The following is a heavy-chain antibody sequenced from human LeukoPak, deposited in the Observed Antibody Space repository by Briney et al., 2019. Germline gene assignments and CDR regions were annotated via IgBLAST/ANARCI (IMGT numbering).Heavy chain of an antibody. CDR2: ISGSGGST. CDR1: GYTFSSYA. Sequence: GGSLRLSCAASGYTFSSYAMSWVRQAPGKGLEWVSAISGSGGSTYYADSVKGRFTISRDNSKNTLYLQMNSLRAEDTAVYYCAKDQRITMVRGGPFDYWGQGTLVTVSS. V-gene: IGHV3-23*01. CDR3: AKDQRITMVRGGPFDY. D-gene: IGHD3-10*01. J-gene: IGHJ4*02.